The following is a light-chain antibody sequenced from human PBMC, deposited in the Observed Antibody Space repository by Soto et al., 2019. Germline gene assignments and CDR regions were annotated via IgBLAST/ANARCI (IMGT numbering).Light chain of an antibody. V-gene: IGLV2-14*01. CDR2: EVT. CDR3: SSYTSSSTLI. J-gene: IGLJ2*01. CDR1: SSDVGGYNH. Sequence: QSALTQPASVSGPPGQSITISCTGTSSDVGGYNHVSWYQQHPGKAPKLMIYEVTNRPSGVSNRFSGSKSGNTASLTISGLQAEDEADYYCSSYTSSSTLILGGGTKVTVL.